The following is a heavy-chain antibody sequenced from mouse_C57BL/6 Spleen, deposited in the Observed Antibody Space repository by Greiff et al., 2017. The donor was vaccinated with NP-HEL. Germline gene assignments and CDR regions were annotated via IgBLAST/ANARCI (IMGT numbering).Heavy chain of an antibody. CDR1: GYSITSGYY. J-gene: IGHJ3*01. Sequence: VQLQQSGPGLVKPSQSLSLTCSVTGYSITSGYYWNWIRQFPGNKLEWMGYISYDGSNNYNPSLKNRISITRDTSKNQFFLKLNSVTTEDTATYYCARGDNYYGEAWFAYWGQGTLVTVSA. CDR3: ARGDNYYGEAWFAY. CDR2: ISYDGSN. V-gene: IGHV3-6*01. D-gene: IGHD1-1*01.